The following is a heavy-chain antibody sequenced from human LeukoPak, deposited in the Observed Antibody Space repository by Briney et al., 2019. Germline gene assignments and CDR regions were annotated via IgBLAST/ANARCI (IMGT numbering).Heavy chain of an antibody. CDR1: GYTLTGLS. CDR3: ATDSEWLLSFDY. V-gene: IGHV1-24*01. Sequence: ASVKVSCKVSGYTLTGLSMHWVRQAPGKGLEWMGGFDPEDGETIYAQKFQGRVTMTEDTSTDTAYMELSSLRSEDTAVYYCATDSEWLLSFDYWGQGTLVTVSS. J-gene: IGHJ4*02. D-gene: IGHD3-3*01. CDR2: FDPEDGET.